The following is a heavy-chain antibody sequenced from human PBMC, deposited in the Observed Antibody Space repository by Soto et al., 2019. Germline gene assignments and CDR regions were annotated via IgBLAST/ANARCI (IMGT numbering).Heavy chain of an antibody. J-gene: IGHJ4*02. CDR1: VFTFDDYA. V-gene: IGHV3-9*01. D-gene: IGHD3-22*01. CDR2: ISWNSGSA. CDR3: VKGLTYNFDTIGFKG. Sequence: SLRLSCASSVFTFDDYAMHCVRQLPGKGLEWVSGISWNSGSAAYMDSVKGRFLISRDNAKKSLFLQMRSLRPEDTALYYCVKGLTYNFDTIGFKGWGQGTLVNVSS.